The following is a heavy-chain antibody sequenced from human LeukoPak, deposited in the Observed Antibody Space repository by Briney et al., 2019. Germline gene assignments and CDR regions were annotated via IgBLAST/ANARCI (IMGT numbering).Heavy chain of an antibody. J-gene: IGHJ4*02. CDR1: GYTFTGYY. CDR2: INPNGGGT. Sequence: ASVKVSCKASGYTFTGYYIHWVRQAPGQGLEWMGWINPNGGGTNYAQKFQGRVTVTRDRSINTAYMDLRSLTYDDTAVYYCARDKPAEAALDFWGQGTLVTVSS. V-gene: IGHV1-2*02. CDR3: ARDKPAEAALDF.